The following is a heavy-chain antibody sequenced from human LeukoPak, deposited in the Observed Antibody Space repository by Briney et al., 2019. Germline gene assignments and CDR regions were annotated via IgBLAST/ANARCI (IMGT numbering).Heavy chain of an antibody. CDR2: ISSGSSYI. V-gene: IGHV3-21*01. D-gene: IGHD2-15*01. Sequence: GGSLRLSSAASGFTFSTYSMNWVRQAPGKGLEWVSAISSGSSYIHYAESVKGRFTISRDNAKNSLYLQMSSLRAEDTAVYYCARGYCSGGNCYSTDYWGQGTLVTVSS. CDR3: ARGYCSGGNCYSTDY. CDR1: GFTFSTYS. J-gene: IGHJ4*02.